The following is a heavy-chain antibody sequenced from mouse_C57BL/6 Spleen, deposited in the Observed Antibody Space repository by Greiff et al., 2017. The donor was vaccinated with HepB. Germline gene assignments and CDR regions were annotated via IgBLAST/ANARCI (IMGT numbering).Heavy chain of an antibody. CDR3: ARSGDYDRREFDY. CDR1: GYTFTSYW. D-gene: IGHD2-4*01. Sequence: QVQLQQPGAELVRPGSSVKLSCKASGYTFTSYWMDWVKQRPGQGLEWIGNIYPSDSETHYNQKFKDKATLTVDKSSSTAYMQLSSLTSEDSAVYYWARSGDYDRREFDYWGQGTTLTVSS. J-gene: IGHJ2*01. CDR2: IYPSDSET. V-gene: IGHV1-61*01.